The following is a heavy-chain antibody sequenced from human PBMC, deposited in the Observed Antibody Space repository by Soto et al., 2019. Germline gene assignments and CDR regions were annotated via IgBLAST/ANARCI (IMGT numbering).Heavy chain of an antibody. Sequence: GGSLRLSCAASEFTFKSYGMDWVRQAPGKGLAWVAVISFDGNRKHYADSVRGRFTISRDNSKNTLYLQMNSLRTEDTAIYYCARDSYRGDVVLTPAPYGNDYWGRGTLVTVSS. CDR1: EFTFKSYG. CDR3: ARDSYRGDVVLTPAPYGNDY. CDR2: ISFDGNRK. D-gene: IGHD2-2*01. V-gene: IGHV3-30*03. J-gene: IGHJ4*02.